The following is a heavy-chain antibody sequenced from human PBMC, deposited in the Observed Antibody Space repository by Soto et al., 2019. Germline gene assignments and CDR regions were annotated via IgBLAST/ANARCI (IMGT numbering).Heavy chain of an antibody. CDR1: GFTFSSYW. CDR3: ARGPLREPATATYFDY. Sequence: PGGSLRLSCAASGFTFSSYWMSWVRQAPGKGLEWVANIKQDGSEKYYVDSVKGRFTISRDNAKNSLYLQMNSLRAEDTAVYYCARGPLREPATATYFDYWGQGTLVTVS. V-gene: IGHV3-7*03. D-gene: IGHD2-2*01. J-gene: IGHJ4*02. CDR2: IKQDGSEK.